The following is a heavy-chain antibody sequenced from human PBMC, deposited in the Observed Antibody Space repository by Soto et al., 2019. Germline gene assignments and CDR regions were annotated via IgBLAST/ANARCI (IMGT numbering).Heavy chain of an antibody. CDR3: ARRGVGGIKFYYDSSGYYFSEYYFDY. CDR1: GGSISSSSYY. CDR2: IYYSGST. Sequence: SETLSLTCTVSGGSISSSSYYWGWIRQPPGKGLEWIGSIYYSGSTYYNPSLKSRVTISVDTSKNQFSLKLSSVTAADTAVYYCARRGVGGIKFYYDSSGYYFSEYYFDYWGQGTLVTVSS. V-gene: IGHV4-39*01. D-gene: IGHD3-22*01. J-gene: IGHJ4*02.